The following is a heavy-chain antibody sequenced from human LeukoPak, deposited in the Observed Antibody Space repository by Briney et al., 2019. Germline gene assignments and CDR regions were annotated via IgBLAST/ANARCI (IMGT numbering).Heavy chain of an antibody. CDR3: AKEGWNDRAY. CDR2: IRFDGSNK. Sequence: GVSLRLSCSASGFTFTSYGMHWVRQSPGKGLEWVAFIRFDGSNKYYADSVKGRFTISRDNSKNTLYLQMNSLRAEDTAVYYCAKEGWNDRAYWGQGTLVTVSS. CDR1: GFTFTSYG. V-gene: IGHV3-30*02. D-gene: IGHD1-1*01. J-gene: IGHJ4*02.